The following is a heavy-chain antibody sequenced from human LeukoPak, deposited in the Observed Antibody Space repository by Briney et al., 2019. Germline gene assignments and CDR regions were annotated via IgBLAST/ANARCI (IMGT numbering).Heavy chain of an antibody. D-gene: IGHD3-22*01. CDR3: ARDLLEYYYDSSGYYSL. V-gene: IGHV1-18*01. J-gene: IGHJ4*02. Sequence: ASVTVSCKASGHTFTSYGISWVRQAPGQGLEWMGWISAYNGNTNYAQKLQGRVTMTTDTSTSTAYMELRSLRSDDTAVYYCARDLLEYYYDSSGYYSLWGQGTLVTVSS. CDR2: ISAYNGNT. CDR1: GHTFTSYG.